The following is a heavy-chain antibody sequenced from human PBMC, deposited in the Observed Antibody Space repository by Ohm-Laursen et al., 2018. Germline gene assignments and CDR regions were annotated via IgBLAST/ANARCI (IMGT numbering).Heavy chain of an antibody. Sequence: SLRLSCAASGFTFSDYAMSWVRQAPGKGPEWVSAVSGSGGSTYYADSVEGRFTISRDNSKNTLYLQMNSLRAEDTAVYFCAKSFRFYDSSGYYHFDYWGQGTLVTVSS. V-gene: IGHV3-23*01. CDR2: VSGSGGST. CDR3: AKSFRFYDSSGYYHFDY. D-gene: IGHD3-22*01. CDR1: GFTFSDYA. J-gene: IGHJ4*02.